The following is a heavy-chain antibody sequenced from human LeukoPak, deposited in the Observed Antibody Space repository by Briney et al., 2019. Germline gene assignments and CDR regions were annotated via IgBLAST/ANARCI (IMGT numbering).Heavy chain of an antibody. V-gene: IGHV1-18*01. Sequence: ASVKVSCKASGYTFTSYGISWVRQAPGQGLEWMGWISAYNGNTNYAQKLQGRVTMTTDTSTSTAYMELRSLRSDDTAVYYCARDTYYDFWSGYYTGVYYYYYMDVWGKGTTVTVSS. CDR2: ISAYNGNT. D-gene: IGHD3-3*01. CDR3: ARDTYYDFWSGYYTGVYYYYYMDV. CDR1: GYTFTSYG. J-gene: IGHJ6*03.